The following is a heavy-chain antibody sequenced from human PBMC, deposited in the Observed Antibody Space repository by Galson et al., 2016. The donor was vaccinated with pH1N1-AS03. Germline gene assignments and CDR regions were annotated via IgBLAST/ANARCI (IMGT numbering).Heavy chain of an antibody. CDR1: GYTFTTYY. CDR2: MNPSDGHT. Sequence: SVKVSCKASGYTFTTYYIHWVRQAPGQGLEWVGIMNPSDGHTKHAQNFQGRLTMTTDTSTSTAYMELRSLGSDDTAVYYCARDQGSVRTTRAFDIWGQGTMVTVSS. J-gene: IGHJ3*02. CDR3: ARDQGSVRTTRAFDI. D-gene: IGHD1-26*01. V-gene: IGHV1-46*01.